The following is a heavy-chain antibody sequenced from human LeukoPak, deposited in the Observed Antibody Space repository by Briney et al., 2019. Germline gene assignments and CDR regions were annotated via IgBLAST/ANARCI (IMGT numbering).Heavy chain of an antibody. D-gene: IGHD6-25*01. CDR3: ARLYSSGSPWYYYYMDV. V-gene: IGHV4-59*01. CDR1: GGSISSYY. Sequence: SETLSLTSTVSGGSISSYYWSWIRHPPGKGLEWIGHIYYSRSTNYNPSLKSRVTISVDTSKNQFSLKLSSVTAADTAVYYCARLYSSGSPWYYYYMDVWGKGTTVTVSS. J-gene: IGHJ6*03. CDR2: IYYSRST.